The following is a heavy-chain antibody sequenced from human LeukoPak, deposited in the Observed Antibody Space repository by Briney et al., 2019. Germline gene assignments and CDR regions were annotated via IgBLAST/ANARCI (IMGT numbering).Heavy chain of an antibody. CDR1: GFTFSSYA. D-gene: IGHD6-13*01. Sequence: PGGSLRLSCAASGFTFSSYAMSWVRQAPGKGLEWASAISGSGGSTYYADSVKGRFTISRDNSKNTLYLQMNSLRAEDTAVYYCAKDHLPWEQQLVSPFFFFDYWGQGTLVTVSS. V-gene: IGHV3-23*01. J-gene: IGHJ4*02. CDR3: AKDHLPWEQQLVSPFFFFDY. CDR2: ISGSGGST.